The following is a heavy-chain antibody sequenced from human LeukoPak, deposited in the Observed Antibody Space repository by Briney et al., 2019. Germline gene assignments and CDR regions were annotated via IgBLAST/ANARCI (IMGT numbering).Heavy chain of an antibody. J-gene: IGHJ4*02. D-gene: IGHD1-26*01. CDR3: ATADKWEPLDY. Sequence: APVKVSCKVSGNSLSETSIHWVRQAPGQWLEWMGGFDPEDGESIFAQRFQGRFSMTEDTSTDTAYMELRSLRLEDTAVYYCATADKWEPLDYWGQGTLVTVSS. V-gene: IGHV1-24*01. CDR2: FDPEDGES. CDR1: GNSLSETS.